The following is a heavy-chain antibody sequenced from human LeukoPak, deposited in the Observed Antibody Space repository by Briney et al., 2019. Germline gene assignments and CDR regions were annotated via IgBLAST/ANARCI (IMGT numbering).Heavy chain of an antibody. J-gene: IGHJ4*02. CDR3: AKIPSLDYHDY. D-gene: IGHD2-21*01. CDR1: GFTLSSYG. CDR2: IPYDGSNK. Sequence: GGSLRLSCAASGFTLSSYGMHWVRQAPGKGLEWVAVIPYDGSNKYYADSVKGRFTISRDNSKNTLYLQMNSLRAEDTAVYYCAKIPSLDYHDYWGQGTLVTVSS. V-gene: IGHV3-30*18.